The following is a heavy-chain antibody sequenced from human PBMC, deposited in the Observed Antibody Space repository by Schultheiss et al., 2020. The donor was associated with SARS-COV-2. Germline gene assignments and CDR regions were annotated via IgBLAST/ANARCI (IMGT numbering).Heavy chain of an antibody. D-gene: IGHD6-19*01. CDR2: IYSGGST. V-gene: IGHV3-53*01. CDR3: ARDSRIAVAGTDAFDI. J-gene: IGHJ3*02. CDR1: GFTVSSNY. Sequence: GGSLRLSCAASGFTVSSNYMSWVRQAPGKGLEWVSVIYSGGSTYYADSVKGRFTISRDNSKNTLYLQMNSLRAEDTAVYYCARDSRIAVAGTDAFDIWGQGTMVTVSS.